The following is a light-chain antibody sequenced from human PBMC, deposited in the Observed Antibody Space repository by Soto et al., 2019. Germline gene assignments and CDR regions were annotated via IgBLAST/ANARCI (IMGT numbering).Light chain of an antibody. CDR1: QTISSW. Sequence: DIKMSQSPSTLSGSVGDRVTITCRASQTISSWLAWYQQKPGKAPKLLIYKASTLKSGVPSRFSGSGSGTDFTLTISSLQPEDFATYYCQQSYSTPWTFGQGSKADIK. CDR3: QQSYSTPWT. V-gene: IGKV1-5*03. CDR2: KAS. J-gene: IGKJ1*01.